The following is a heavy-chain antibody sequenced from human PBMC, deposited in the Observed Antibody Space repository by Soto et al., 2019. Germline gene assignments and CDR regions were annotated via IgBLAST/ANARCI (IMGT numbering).Heavy chain of an antibody. J-gene: IGHJ4*02. CDR1: GFSLSTSGVG. Sequence: QITLKESGPTPVKPTQTLTLTCTFSGFSLSTSGVGVGWIRQPPGKALEWLALIYWDDDKRYSPSLKSRLTIPKDTSKNQVVLTMTNMDPVDTATYYCAHRPSYCSGGSCYSGFDYWGQGTLVTVSS. CDR3: AHRPSYCSGGSCYSGFDY. V-gene: IGHV2-5*02. CDR2: IYWDDDK. D-gene: IGHD2-15*01.